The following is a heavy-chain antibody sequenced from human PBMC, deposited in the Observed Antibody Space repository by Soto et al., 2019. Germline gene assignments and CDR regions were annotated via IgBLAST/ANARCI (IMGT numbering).Heavy chain of an antibody. CDR1: GGYINSGGFY. V-gene: IGHV4-31*03. D-gene: IGHD6-13*01. CDR2: IFHSGSS. J-gene: IGHJ5*02. CDR3: GRGGIAGHWFDP. Sequence: QVQLQESGPGLLKPSQTLSLTCNVSGGYINSGGFYWSWIRQHPGKGLEWIGYIFHSGSSLYNPSLNSRVTLSADTSKNQLSLNLRSVTVADTAVYYWGRGGIAGHWFDPWGQGTLVTVSS.